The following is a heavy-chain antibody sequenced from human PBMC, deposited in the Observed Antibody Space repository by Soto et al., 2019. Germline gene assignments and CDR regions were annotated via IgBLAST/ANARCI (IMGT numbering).Heavy chain of an antibody. CDR1: GGTFSSYA. D-gene: IGHD5-12*01. V-gene: IGHV1-69*06. CDR3: ARGGYDNEYYYYGMDV. Sequence: QVQLVQSGAEVKKPGSSVKVSCKASGGTFSSYAISWVRQAPGQGLEWMGGIIPIFGTANYAQKFQGRVTISADKSASTVYMELSSLRSEDTAVYYWARGGYDNEYYYYGMDVWGQGTTVTVSS. J-gene: IGHJ6*02. CDR2: IIPIFGTA.